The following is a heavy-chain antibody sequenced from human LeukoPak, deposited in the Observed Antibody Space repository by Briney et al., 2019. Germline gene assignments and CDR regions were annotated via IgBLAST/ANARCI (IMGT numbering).Heavy chain of an antibody. Sequence: PGGSLRLSCAASGFTFSPYTMRWFRQPPGKGLEWISYINTGITTIYYADSVKGRFTISRDNAKNSLDLQLNSLRAEDTAVYYCARDSSVCAFDVWGQGTMVTVSS. CDR3: ARDSSVCAFDV. V-gene: IGHV3-48*01. CDR1: GFTFSPYT. CDR2: INTGITTI. D-gene: IGHD6-6*01. J-gene: IGHJ3*01.